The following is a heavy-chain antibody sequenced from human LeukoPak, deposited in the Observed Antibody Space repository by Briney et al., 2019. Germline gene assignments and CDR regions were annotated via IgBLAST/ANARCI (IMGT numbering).Heavy chain of an antibody. CDR1: GDXVSSNSAA. Sequence: SQTLSLTCALSGDXVSSNSAAWNWFRQSPSRGLEWLGSTYYRSKWYNDYAVSVKSRITINPDTSKNQFSLQLNSVPPEDTAVYYCARETLMVRGVPSCFDYWGQGTLVTVSS. CDR3: ARETLMVRGVPSCFDY. D-gene: IGHD3-10*01. J-gene: IGHJ4*02. CDR2: TYYRSKWYN. V-gene: IGHV6-1*01.